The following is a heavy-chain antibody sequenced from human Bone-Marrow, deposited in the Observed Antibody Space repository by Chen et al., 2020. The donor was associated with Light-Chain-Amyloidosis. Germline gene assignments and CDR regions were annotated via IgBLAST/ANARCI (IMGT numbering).Heavy chain of an antibody. CDR3: VRHLGAWDDRDAFDI. V-gene: IGHV3-21*01. Sequence: EVQLVESGGGLVKPGGSLRLSCAASGITFSSYSMNWVRQTPGKGLEWVSSITTSSNYIYYADSVKGRFTISRDNAKNSLYLQMNSLRAEDTAMYYCVRHLGAWDDRDAFDIWGQGTMVTVSS. CDR2: ITTSSNYI. J-gene: IGHJ3*02. D-gene: IGHD1-1*01. CDR1: GITFSSYS.